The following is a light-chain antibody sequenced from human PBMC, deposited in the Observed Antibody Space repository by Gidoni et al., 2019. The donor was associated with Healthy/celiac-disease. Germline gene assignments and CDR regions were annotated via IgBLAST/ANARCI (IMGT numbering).Light chain of an antibody. J-gene: IGLJ2*01. CDR2: DVT. CDR1: RSDVGGYNY. V-gene: IGLV2-14*03. Sequence: QSALTQPASVSGSPGQSITISCTGTRSDVGGYNYVSWYQQHPGKAPKLVIYDVTNRPSGVSTRFSGSKSGNTASLTISGLQAEDEAYYYCSSYTRSSTLVFGGGTTLTVL. CDR3: SSYTRSSTLV.